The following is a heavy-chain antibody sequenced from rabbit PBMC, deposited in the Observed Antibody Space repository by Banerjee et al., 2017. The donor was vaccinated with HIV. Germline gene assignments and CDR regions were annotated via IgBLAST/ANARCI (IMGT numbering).Heavy chain of an antibody. D-gene: IGHD8-1*01. CDR2: IYSGSS. CDR1: GFTFSSYW. J-gene: IGHJ5*01. CDR3: ARDRDGGASYPEWLDL. V-gene: IGHV1S40*01. Sequence: QSLEESGGDLVKPGASLTLTCTASGFTFSSYWICWVRQAPGKGLEWIGDIYSGSSYYASWAKGRFTISKTSSTTVTLQMTSLTAADTATYFCARDRDGGASYPEWLDLWGPGTLVTVS.